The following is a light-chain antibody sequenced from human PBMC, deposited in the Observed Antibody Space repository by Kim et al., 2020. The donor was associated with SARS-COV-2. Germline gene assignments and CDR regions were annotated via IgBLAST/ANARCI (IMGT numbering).Light chain of an antibody. CDR1: QSISSH. CDR2: AAS. Sequence: SASVGDRVTITCRTTQSISSHLNWYQQKPGRAPKLLISAASTLQGAVPSRFSNNESQTNFTLTISSLQPEDFSTYFFQQTYITPFTFNPSTNVNIK. J-gene: IGKJ3*01. V-gene: IGKV1-39*01. CDR3: QQTYITPFT.